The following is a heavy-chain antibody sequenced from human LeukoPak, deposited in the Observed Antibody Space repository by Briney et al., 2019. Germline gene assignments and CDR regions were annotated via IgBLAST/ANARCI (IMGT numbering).Heavy chain of an antibody. CDR2: INPNSGGT. Sequence: ASVKVSCKASGYTFTDYYLHWVRQAPGQGLEWMGWINPNSGGTNYAQTFQGRITMTRDTSITTAYLELSRLRSDDTAVYYCATIGYNHYFDYWSQGTLVTVSS. V-gene: IGHV1-2*02. CDR3: ATIGYNHYFDY. CDR1: GYTFTDYY. J-gene: IGHJ4*02. D-gene: IGHD5-24*01.